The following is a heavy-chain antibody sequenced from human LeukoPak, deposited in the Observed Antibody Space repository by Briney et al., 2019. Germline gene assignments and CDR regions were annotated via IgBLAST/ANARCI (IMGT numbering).Heavy chain of an antibody. Sequence: SETLSLTCTVSGGSLSRYYWSWIRQPPGKGLEWTGYIYYNGSTHCNPSLKSRATIAVDTSKNQFSLKLISVTAADTAVYYCARVPGGSFYDWFDPWGQGTLVTVSS. CDR3: ARVPGGSFYDWFDP. V-gene: IGHV4-59*01. J-gene: IGHJ5*02. CDR2: IYYNGST. D-gene: IGHD1-26*01. CDR1: GGSLSRYY.